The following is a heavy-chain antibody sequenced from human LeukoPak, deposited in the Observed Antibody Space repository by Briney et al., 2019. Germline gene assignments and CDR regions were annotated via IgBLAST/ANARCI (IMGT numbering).Heavy chain of an antibody. J-gene: IGHJ4*02. D-gene: IGHD5-12*01. CDR3: ARASGYDSHFFDY. V-gene: IGHV4-39*07. CDR2: KFYTGRT. Sequence: SETLSLTCTVSGGSISSSTYYWGWIRQPPGKGLEWIVSKFYTGRTYYNPSLKSRVTISVDTSKNQFSLNLSFVTAADTAVYYCARASGYDSHFFDYWGQGTLVTVSS. CDR1: GGSISSSTYY.